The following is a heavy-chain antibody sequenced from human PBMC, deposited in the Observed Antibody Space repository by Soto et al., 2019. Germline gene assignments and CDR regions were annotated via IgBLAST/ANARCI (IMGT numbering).Heavy chain of an antibody. CDR3: ARRADSVVVPADSPRVYAFDI. CDR1: GYSFTSYW. J-gene: IGHJ3*02. CDR2: IYPGDSET. D-gene: IGHD2-2*01. Sequence: GESLKISCKASGYSFTSYWIGWVRQKPGKGLEWMGIIYPGDSETRYSPSLQGQVTISADKSISTAYLQWSSLRASDTAMYYCARRADSVVVPADSPRVYAFDIWGLGTMVTVSS. V-gene: IGHV5-51*01.